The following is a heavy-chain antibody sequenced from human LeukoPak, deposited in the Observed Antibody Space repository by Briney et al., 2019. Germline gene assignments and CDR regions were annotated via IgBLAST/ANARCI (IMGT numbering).Heavy chain of an antibody. CDR3: ARGQRIAARPTGPFDY. CDR2: NNPNSGGT. V-gene: IGHV1-2*02. Sequence: GASVKVSCKASGYTFTGYYMHWVRQAPGQGLEWMGWNNPNSGGTNYAQKFQGRVTMTRDTSISTAYMELSRLRSDDTAVYYCARGQRIAARPTGPFDYWGQGTLVTVSS. J-gene: IGHJ4*02. CDR1: GYTFTGYY. D-gene: IGHD6-6*01.